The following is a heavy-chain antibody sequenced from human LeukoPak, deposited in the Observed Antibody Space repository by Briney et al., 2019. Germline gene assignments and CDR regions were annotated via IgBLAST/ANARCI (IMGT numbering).Heavy chain of an antibody. Sequence: GGSLRLSCAASGFTFSSYNMNWVRQAPGKGLEWVSFISRTSNTIYYADSVKGRFTISRDNAKNSLYLQMNSLKAEDTAAYYCAREEGFDYWGQGTLVTVSS. V-gene: IGHV3-48*01. J-gene: IGHJ4*02. CDR1: GFTFSSYN. CDR2: ISRTSNTI. CDR3: AREEGFDY.